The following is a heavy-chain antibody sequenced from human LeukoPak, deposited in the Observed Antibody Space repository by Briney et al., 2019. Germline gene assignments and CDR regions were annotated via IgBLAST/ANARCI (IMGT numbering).Heavy chain of an antibody. Sequence: PSETLSLTCTVSGGSISSSSYHWSWIRQPPGKARDWIERIYYRGSTYSNPPLKSRVTISVDTYKNQFSLKLSSVTAADTAVYYCARHSSSWGMDVWGQEPTVSVSS. CDR3: ARHSSSWGMDV. V-gene: IGHV4-39*01. CDR2: IYYRGST. J-gene: IGHJ6*02. CDR1: GGSISSSSYH.